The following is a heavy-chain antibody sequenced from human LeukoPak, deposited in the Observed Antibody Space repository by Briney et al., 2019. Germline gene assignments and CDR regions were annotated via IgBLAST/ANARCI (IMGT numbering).Heavy chain of an antibody. J-gene: IGHJ4*02. CDR2: ISGNGGST. Sequence: GRSLRLSCAASGFTLSSYAMSWVSHPPGKGLEWVSAISGNGGSTYYADSVKGRFTISRDNSKNTLYLQMNSLRAEDTAVYYCAKSAIRLPALDYWGQGTLVTVSS. CDR1: GFTLSSYA. D-gene: IGHD5-18*01. CDR3: AKSAIRLPALDY. V-gene: IGHV3-23*01.